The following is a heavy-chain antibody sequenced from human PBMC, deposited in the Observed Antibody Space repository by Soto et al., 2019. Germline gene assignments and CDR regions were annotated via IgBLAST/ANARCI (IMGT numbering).Heavy chain of an antibody. CDR2: VYNSGST. CDR3: ARDRLYYYGMDV. CDR1: GGSISSNY. V-gene: IGHV4-59*01. J-gene: IGHJ6*02. Sequence: SETLSLTCTVSGGSISSNYWTWIRQPPGTGLEWIGYVYNSGSTNYNPSLKSRVTISEDTSKSQFSLKVNSMTAADTAVYYCARDRLYYYGMDVWGQGTTVTVSS.